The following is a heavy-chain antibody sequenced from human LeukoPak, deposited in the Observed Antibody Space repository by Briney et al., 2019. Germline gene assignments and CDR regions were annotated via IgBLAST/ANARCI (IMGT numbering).Heavy chain of an antibody. CDR2: IYYSGST. CDR3: ARERYYYGSGSNWFDP. J-gene: IGHJ5*02. Sequence: PSETLSLTCTVSGGSISSSSYYWGWIRQPPGKGLEWIGRIYYSGSTYYNPSLKSRVTISVDTSKDQFSLKLSSVTAADTAVYYCARERYYYGSGSNWFDPWGQGTLVTVSS. D-gene: IGHD3-10*01. CDR1: GGSISSSSYY. V-gene: IGHV4-39*02.